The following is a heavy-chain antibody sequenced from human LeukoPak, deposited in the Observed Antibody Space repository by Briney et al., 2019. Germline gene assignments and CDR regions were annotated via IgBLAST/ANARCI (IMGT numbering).Heavy chain of an antibody. J-gene: IGHJ3*02. CDR1: GFSISSYW. Sequence: GGSRRLSCEASGFSISSYWMTWVRQAPGKGLEWVANIKKQGSEKYYVDSVKGRFTIARDNAKNLLYLQMNNLRDEDTAMYYCVRHAYYVFDIWGQGTMVTVSS. CDR3: VRHAYYVFDI. CDR2: IKKQGSEK. D-gene: IGHD3-10*01. V-gene: IGHV3-7*01.